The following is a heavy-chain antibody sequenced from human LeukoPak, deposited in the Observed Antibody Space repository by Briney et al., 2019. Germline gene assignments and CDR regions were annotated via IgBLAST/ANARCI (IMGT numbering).Heavy chain of an antibody. CDR3: VKDQGFYYDSSVYY. D-gene: IGHD3-22*01. CDR2: ISGSGGST. CDR1: GFTFSSYA. Sequence: PGGSLRLSCAASGFTFSSYAMSWVRQAPGKGLEWVSAISGSGGSTYYGDSVKGRFTISRDNSKNTLYLQMNSLRAEDTAVYYCVKDQGFYYDSSVYYWGQGTLATVSS. J-gene: IGHJ4*02. V-gene: IGHV3-23*01.